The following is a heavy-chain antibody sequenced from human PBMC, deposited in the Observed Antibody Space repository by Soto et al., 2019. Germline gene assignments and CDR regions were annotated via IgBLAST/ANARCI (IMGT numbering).Heavy chain of an antibody. V-gene: IGHV4-34*01. CDR1: GGSFSGYY. CDR3: ARHYYGSGSYLEDGMDV. J-gene: IGHJ6*02. Sequence: SETLSLTCAVYGGSFSGYYWSWIRQPPGKGLEWIGEINHSGSTNYNPSPKSRVTISVDTSKNQFSLKLSSVTAADTAVYYCARHYYGSGSYLEDGMDVWGQGTTVTVSS. D-gene: IGHD3-10*01. CDR2: INHSGST.